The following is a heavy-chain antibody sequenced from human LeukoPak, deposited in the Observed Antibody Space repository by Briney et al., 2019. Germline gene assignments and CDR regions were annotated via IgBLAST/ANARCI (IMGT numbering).Heavy chain of an antibody. V-gene: IGHV3-11*04. CDR2: IADRSSTM. Sequence: GSLRLSCAASGFTFSDYYMSWIRQAPGKGLEWVSYIADRSSTMYYADSVKGRFTISRDNATRSLYLQMHGLRADDTAVYYCARKRSRHFFDYWGQGALVSV. J-gene: IGHJ4*02. D-gene: IGHD2-2*01. CDR3: ARKRSRHFFDY. CDR1: GFTFSDYY.